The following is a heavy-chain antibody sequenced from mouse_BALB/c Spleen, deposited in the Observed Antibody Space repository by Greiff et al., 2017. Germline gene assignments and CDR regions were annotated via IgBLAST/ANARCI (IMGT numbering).Heavy chain of an antibody. V-gene: IGHV3-8*02. CDR3: ARSNYDYDGWYFDV. Sequence: EVQLQQSGPSLVKPSQTLSLTCSVTGDSITSGYWNWIRKFPGNKLEYMGYISYSGSTYYNPSLKSRISITRDTSKNQYYLQLNSVTTEDTATYYCARSNYDYDGWYFDVWGAGTTVTVSS. CDR1: GDSITSGY. D-gene: IGHD2-4*01. CDR2: ISYSGST. J-gene: IGHJ1*01.